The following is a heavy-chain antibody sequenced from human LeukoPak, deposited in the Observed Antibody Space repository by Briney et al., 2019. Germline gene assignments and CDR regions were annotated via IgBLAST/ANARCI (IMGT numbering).Heavy chain of an antibody. CDR1: GGSFSGYY. V-gene: IGHV4-34*12. J-gene: IGHJ4*02. Sequence: SETLSLTCAVHGGSFSGYYWTWLRQPPGKGLEWLGEIIDTGSTNYTSSLKSRVTISVDTSKNQFSLSLDSVTAADTAVYYCARGLASGYPPIPFDYWGQGTLVTVSS. CDR3: ARGLASGYPPIPFDY. CDR2: IIDTGST. D-gene: IGHD3-3*01.